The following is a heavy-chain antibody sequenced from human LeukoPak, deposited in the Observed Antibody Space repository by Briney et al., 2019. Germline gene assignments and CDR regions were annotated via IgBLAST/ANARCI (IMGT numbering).Heavy chain of an antibody. CDR3: AKDQLKVRPNRFDY. D-gene: IGHD1-14*01. Sequence: GGSLRLSCAASGFTFSNYNMNWVRQAPGKGLEWVSFISTSSSYIYYADSVKGRFTISRDNSKNTLYLQMNSLRAEDTAVYYCAKDQLKVRPNRFDYWGQGTLVTVSS. J-gene: IGHJ4*02. CDR1: GFTFSNYN. CDR2: ISTSSSYI. V-gene: IGHV3-21*04.